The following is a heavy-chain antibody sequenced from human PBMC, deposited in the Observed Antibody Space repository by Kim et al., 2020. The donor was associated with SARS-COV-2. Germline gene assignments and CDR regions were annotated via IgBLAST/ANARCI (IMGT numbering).Heavy chain of an antibody. D-gene: IGHD3-3*01. Sequence: GGSLRLSCAASGFTFGDYAMHWVRQAPGKGLEWVSGISWNSGSIGYADSVKGRFTISRDNAKNSLYLQMNSLRAEDTALYYCAKVGHRDFWSSLGPDSYYYMDVWGKGTTVTVSS. CDR1: GFTFGDYA. CDR2: ISWNSGSI. V-gene: IGHV3-9*01. CDR3: AKVGHRDFWSSLGPDSYYYMDV. J-gene: IGHJ6*03.